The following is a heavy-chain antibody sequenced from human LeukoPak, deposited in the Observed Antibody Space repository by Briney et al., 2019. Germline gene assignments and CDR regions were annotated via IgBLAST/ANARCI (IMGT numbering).Heavy chain of an antibody. Sequence: SVKVSCKASGGTFSSYAISWVRQAPGQGLEWMGGIIPIFGTANYAQKFQGRVTITTDESTSTAYMELSSLRSEDTAVYYCAKDRPPQDPYMIVVVITTGAFDYWGQGTLVTVSS. V-gene: IGHV1-69*05. CDR1: GGTFSSYA. D-gene: IGHD3-22*01. CDR3: AKDRPPQDPYMIVVVITTGAFDY. CDR2: IIPIFGTA. J-gene: IGHJ4*02.